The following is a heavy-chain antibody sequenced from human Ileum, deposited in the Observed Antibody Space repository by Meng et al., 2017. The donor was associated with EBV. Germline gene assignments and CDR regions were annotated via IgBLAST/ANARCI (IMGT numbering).Heavy chain of an antibody. V-gene: IGHV4-4*02. CDR2: IYHSGGT. D-gene: IGHD5-18*01. CDR3: ARWAFIYSYGFDH. CDR1: GASITESNS. Sequence: QVPGSGPGLVKPSGTLSLTCAVSGASITESNSWSWVRQPPGKGLEWIGEIYHSGGTNYNPSLKSRVAISVDKSKNQISLKLNSVTAADTAVYYCARWAFIYSYGFDHWGQGTLVTVSS. J-gene: IGHJ4*02.